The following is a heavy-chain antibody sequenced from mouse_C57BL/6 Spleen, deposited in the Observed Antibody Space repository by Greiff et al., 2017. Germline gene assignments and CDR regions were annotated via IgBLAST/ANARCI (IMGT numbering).Heavy chain of an antibody. V-gene: IGHV3-6*01. CDR1: GYSITSGYY. J-gene: IGHJ1*03. CDR2: ISYDGSN. D-gene: IGHD1-1*01. Sequence: EVKLQESGPGLVKPSQSLSLTCSVTGYSITSGYYWNWIRQFPGNKLEWMGYISYDGSNNYNPSLKNRISITRDTSKNQFFLKLNSVTTEDTATYYCARGGGYYGSSYSYFDVWGTGTTVTVSS. CDR3: ARGGGYYGSSYSYFDV.